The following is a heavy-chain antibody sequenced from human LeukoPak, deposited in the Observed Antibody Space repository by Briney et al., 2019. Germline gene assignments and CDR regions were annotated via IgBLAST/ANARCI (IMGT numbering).Heavy chain of an antibody. CDR1: GFTFSSYA. V-gene: IGHV3-23*01. Sequence: GGSLRLSCAASGFTFSSYAMSWVRQAPGKGLEWVSAISGSGGSTYYADSVKGRFTISRDNAKNSLYLQMNSLRAEDTAVYYCARDAVSGWYFTSSFDYWGQGTLVTVSS. J-gene: IGHJ4*02. CDR2: ISGSGGST. CDR3: ARDAVSGWYFTSSFDY. D-gene: IGHD6-19*01.